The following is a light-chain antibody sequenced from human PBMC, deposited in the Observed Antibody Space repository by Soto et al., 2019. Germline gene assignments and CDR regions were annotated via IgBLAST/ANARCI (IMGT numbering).Light chain of an antibody. Sequence: DIQMTQSPSSLSASVGDRVTITCRASQSISSYLHWYQQKPEKAPKLLIYAASSLQSGVPSRFSGSGSGTDFTLTISSLQPEDFATYYCQQSYSTPPTFGQGTRLEIK. V-gene: IGKV1-39*01. CDR2: AAS. CDR1: QSISSY. J-gene: IGKJ5*01. CDR3: QQSYSTPPT.